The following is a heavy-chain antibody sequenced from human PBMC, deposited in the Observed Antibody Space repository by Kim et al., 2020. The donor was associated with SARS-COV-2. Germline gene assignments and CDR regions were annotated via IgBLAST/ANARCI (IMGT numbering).Heavy chain of an antibody. V-gene: IGHV3-23*01. Sequence: GGSLRLSCAASGFTFSSYAMSWVRQAPGKGLEWVSAISGSGGSTYYADSVKGRFTISRDNSKNTLYLQMNSLRAEDTAVYYCAKIAATVNWEQYGMDVWGQGTTVTVSS. CDR2: ISGSGGST. CDR3: AKIAATVNWEQYGMDV. J-gene: IGHJ6*02. D-gene: IGHD4-17*01. CDR1: GFTFSSYA.